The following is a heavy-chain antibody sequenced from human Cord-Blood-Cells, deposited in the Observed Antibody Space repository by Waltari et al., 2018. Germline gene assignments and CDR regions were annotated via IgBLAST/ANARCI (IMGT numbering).Heavy chain of an antibody. J-gene: IGHJ4*02. Sequence: QVQLVQSGAEVKKPGASVKVSCKASAYTFTGYYIHWVRQAPGQGLEWMGWINPNSGGTNYAQKFQGRVTMTRDTSISTAYMELSRLRSDDTAVYYCARDLDIAVAATDYWGQGTLVTVSS. CDR3: ARDLDIAVAATDY. V-gene: IGHV1-2*02. CDR1: AYTFTGYY. D-gene: IGHD6-19*01. CDR2: INPNSGGT.